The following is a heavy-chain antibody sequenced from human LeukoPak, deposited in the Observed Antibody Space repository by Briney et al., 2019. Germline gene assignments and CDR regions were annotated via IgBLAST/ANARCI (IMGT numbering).Heavy chain of an antibody. CDR1: GYSFTTYW. CDR2: IYPGDSDT. J-gene: IGHJ1*01. V-gene: IGHV5-51*01. Sequence: GESLKISCEASGYSFTTYWIGWVRQMPGKGLEWMRIIYPGDSDTRYSPSFQGQVTISADKSISTAYLQWSSLKASDTAMYYCAGAGIAVAGNAEYFQHWGQGTLVTVSS. D-gene: IGHD6-19*01. CDR3: AGAGIAVAGNAEYFQH.